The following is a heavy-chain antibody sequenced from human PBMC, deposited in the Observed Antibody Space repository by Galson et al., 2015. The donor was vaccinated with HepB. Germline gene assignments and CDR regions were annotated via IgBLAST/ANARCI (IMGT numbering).Heavy chain of an antibody. CDR2: ISYDGSNK. D-gene: IGHD6-13*01. J-gene: IGHJ4*02. CDR1: GFTFSSYA. Sequence: SLRLSCAASGFTFSSYAMHWVRQAPGKGLEWVAAISYDGSNKYYADSVKGRFTISRDNSKNTLYLQMNSLRAEDTAVYYCARGGQQLVRVYFDYWGQGTLVTVSS. V-gene: IGHV3-30-3*01. CDR3: ARGGQQLVRVYFDY.